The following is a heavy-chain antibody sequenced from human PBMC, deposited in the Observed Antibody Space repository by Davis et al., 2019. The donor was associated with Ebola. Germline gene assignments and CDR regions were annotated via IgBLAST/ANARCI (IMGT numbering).Heavy chain of an antibody. CDR2: INAGDGKI. J-gene: IGHJ5*02. Sequence: AASVKVSCKASAYTFINYAIHWVRQAPGQRLEWLGWINAGDGKIIYSENFQGRLTITRDTSATTAYMELSSLGSEDTASYYCARGRTVTGTRGLSWFDPWGQGALVTVSS. V-gene: IGHV1-3*01. CDR3: ARGRTVTGTRGLSWFDP. CDR1: AYTFINYA. D-gene: IGHD6-19*01.